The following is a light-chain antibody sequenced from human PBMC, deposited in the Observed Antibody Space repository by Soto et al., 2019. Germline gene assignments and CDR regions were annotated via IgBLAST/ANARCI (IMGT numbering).Light chain of an antibody. CDR2: GAS. V-gene: IGKV3-20*01. CDR1: QSVSSSF. CDR3: QQYGNSGT. Sequence: IVLTQSPGTLSLSPGERATLSCRATQSVSSSFLAWYQQQPGQAPRLLIFGASKRATGIPDRFSGGGSGTDFSLTISRLEPEDCAVYYCQQYGNSGTLGGGTKVDIK. J-gene: IGKJ4*01.